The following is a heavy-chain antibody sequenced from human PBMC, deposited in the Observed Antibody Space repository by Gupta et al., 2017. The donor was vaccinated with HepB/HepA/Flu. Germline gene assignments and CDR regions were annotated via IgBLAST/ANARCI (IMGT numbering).Heavy chain of an antibody. D-gene: IGHD6-13*01. V-gene: IGHV1-69*06. J-gene: IGHJ4*02. CDR3: ASNKKDTTGTTLYSSSWYLVDY. Sequence: QLQLVQSGAEVKKPGSSVKVSCKASGGTFRGYATNWVGQDPGHWVEWMGGIIPIFGTANYAQKFQGRVTITADKSTSTAYMELSSLRSEDTAVYYCASNKKDTTGTTLYSSSWYLVDYWGQGTLVTVSS. CDR2: IIPIFGTA. CDR1: GGTFRGYA.